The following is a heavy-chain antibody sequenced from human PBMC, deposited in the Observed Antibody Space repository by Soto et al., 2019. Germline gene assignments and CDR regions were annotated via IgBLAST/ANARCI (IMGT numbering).Heavy chain of an antibody. CDR2: IYYSGST. CDR3: ARARVVRYYFDY. Sequence: SETLSLTCTVSGGSISSGGYYWSWIRQHPGKGLEWIGYIYYSGSTYYNPSLKSRVTISVDRSKNQFSLKLSSVTAADTAVYYCARARVVRYYFDYWGQGTLVTVSS. CDR1: GGSISSGGYY. J-gene: IGHJ4*02. V-gene: IGHV4-31*03. D-gene: IGHD3-3*01.